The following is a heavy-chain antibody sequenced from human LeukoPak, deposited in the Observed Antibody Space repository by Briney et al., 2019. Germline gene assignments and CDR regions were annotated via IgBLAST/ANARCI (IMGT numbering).Heavy chain of an antibody. V-gene: IGHV1-3*01. CDR2: INGGNGNT. J-gene: IGHJ3*02. Sequence: GASVKVSCKASGYSFTSYAMHWVRQAPGQRLEWMGWINGGNGNTKCSQNFQGRVTITRDTSAGTAYMDLSSLRSEDTAVYYCAQSSGYYSAFDIWGQGTMVTVSS. CDR3: AQSSGYYSAFDI. D-gene: IGHD3-22*01. CDR1: GYSFTSYA.